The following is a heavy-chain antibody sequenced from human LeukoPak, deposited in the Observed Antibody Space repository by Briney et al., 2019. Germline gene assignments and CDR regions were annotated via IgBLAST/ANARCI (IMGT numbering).Heavy chain of an antibody. D-gene: IGHD4-17*01. J-gene: IGHJ4*02. CDR2: ISETGAAT. V-gene: IGHV3-23*01. CDR3: AKLYPTVTPAYPVGDIY. Sequence: GGSLRLSCTVSGFTLRSYAMNWVRQAPGKGLEWVSAISETGAATYYADSVRGRFTISRDSSKSTLFLQMDSLRADDTAMYYCAKLYPTVTPAYPVGDIYCGQGTLVTVSS. CDR1: GFTLRSYA.